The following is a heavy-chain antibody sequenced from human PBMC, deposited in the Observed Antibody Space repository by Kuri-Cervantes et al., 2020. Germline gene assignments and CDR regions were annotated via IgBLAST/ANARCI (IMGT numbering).Heavy chain of an antibody. J-gene: IGHJ5*02. V-gene: IGHV4-4*07. Sequence: SETLSLTCTVSGGSISSYYWSWIRQPAGKGLEWIGRIYTSGSTNYNPSLKSRVTMSVDTSKNQFSLKLSSVTAAHTAVYYCARDWGYYDSSGYYYGTTDNWFDPWGQGTLVTVSS. CDR3: ARDWGYYDSSGYYYGTTDNWFDP. CDR2: IYTSGST. CDR1: GGSISSYY. D-gene: IGHD3-22*01.